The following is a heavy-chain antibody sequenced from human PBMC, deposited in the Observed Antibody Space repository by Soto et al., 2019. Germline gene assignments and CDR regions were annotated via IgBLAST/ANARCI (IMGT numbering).Heavy chain of an antibody. CDR2: IYYSGST. J-gene: IGHJ4*02. CDR1: GGSISSSSYY. CDR3: ARHGPIVVVPAALFDY. V-gene: IGHV4-39*01. D-gene: IGHD2-2*01. Sequence: QLLESGPGLVKPSETLSLTCTVSGGSISSSSYYWGWIRQPPGKGLEWIGSIYYSGSTYYNPSLKSRVTISVDRSKNQFSLRLSSVPAADTAVYYCARHGPIVVVPAALFDYWGQGTLVTVS.